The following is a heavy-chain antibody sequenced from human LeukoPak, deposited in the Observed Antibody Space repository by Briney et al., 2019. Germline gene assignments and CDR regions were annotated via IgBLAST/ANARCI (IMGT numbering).Heavy chain of an antibody. CDR3: ARDRDSSSDYYYYMDV. CDR2: INPNSGGT. J-gene: IGHJ6*03. Sequence: ASVKVSCKASGYTFTGYYMHWVRQAPGQGLEWMGWINPNSGGTNYAQKFQGRVTMTRDTSISTAYMELSRLRSDDTAVYYCARDRDSSSDYYYYMDVWGKGTTVTISS. V-gene: IGHV1-2*02. CDR1: GYTFTGYY. D-gene: IGHD6-13*01.